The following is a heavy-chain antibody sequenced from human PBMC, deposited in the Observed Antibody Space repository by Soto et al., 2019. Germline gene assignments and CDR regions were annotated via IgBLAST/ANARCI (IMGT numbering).Heavy chain of an antibody. CDR3: ASSWFGELFLDY. D-gene: IGHD3-10*01. J-gene: IGHJ4*02. Sequence: GGPVEGSCKASWYTLTIFSIHLGGPAPGQRLEWMGWINAGNGNTKYSQKFQGRVTITRDTSASTAYMELSSLRSEDTAVYYCASSWFGELFLDYWGQGTLVTVSS. CDR2: INAGNGNT. CDR1: WYTLTIFS. V-gene: IGHV1-3*01.